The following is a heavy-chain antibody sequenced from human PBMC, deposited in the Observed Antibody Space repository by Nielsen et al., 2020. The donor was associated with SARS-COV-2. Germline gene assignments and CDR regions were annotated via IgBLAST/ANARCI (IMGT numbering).Heavy chain of an antibody. Sequence: GESLKISCAASGFTFNIYAMAWVRRIPGRGLQWVTGVSSSGGSTYYTDSVKGRFTISRDNSKNTLYLEMHSLRLEDTAVYYCAKDGVVRGDALELWGQGTMVTVSS. CDR3: AKDGVVRGDALEL. J-gene: IGHJ3*01. CDR2: VSSSGGST. CDR1: GFTFNIYA. V-gene: IGHV3-23*01. D-gene: IGHD3-10*01.